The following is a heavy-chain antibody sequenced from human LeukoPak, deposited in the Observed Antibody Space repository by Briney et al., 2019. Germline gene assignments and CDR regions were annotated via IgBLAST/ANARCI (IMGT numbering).Heavy chain of an antibody. J-gene: IGHJ4*02. CDR3: TTDAPVFGVVIQFDY. CDR2: IKSKTDGGTT. D-gene: IGHD3-3*01. V-gene: IGHV3-15*01. Sequence: GGSLRLSCAASGFTFSNAWMSWVRQAPGKGLEWVGRIKSKTDGGTTDYAAPVKGRFTISRDDSKNTLYLQMNSLKTEDTAVYYCTTDAPVFGVVIQFDYWGQGTLVTVSS. CDR1: GFTFSNAW.